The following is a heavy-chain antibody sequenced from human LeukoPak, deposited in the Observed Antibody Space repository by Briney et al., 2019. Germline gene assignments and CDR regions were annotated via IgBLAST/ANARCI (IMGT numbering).Heavy chain of an antibody. V-gene: IGHV1-2*02. J-gene: IGHJ4*02. D-gene: IGHD4-11*01. CDR1: GYTFTGYY. CDR3: ARVAPYSNHFDY. CDR2: INPNSGGT. Sequence: ASVKVSCKASGYTFTGYYMHWVRQAPGQGLEWMGWINPNSGGTNYAQKFQGRVTMTRDTSISTAYMELSRLRSDDTAVYYCARVAPYSNHFDYWGQGTLVTVSS.